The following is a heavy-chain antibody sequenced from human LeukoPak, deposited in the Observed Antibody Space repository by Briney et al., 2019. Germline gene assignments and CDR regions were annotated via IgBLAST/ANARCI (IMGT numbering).Heavy chain of an antibody. D-gene: IGHD2-15*01. CDR1: GGSISSYY. Sequence: SETLSLTCTVSGGSISSYYWSWIRQPPGKGLEWIGYIYYSGSTNYNPSLKSRVTISVDTSKNQFSLKLSSVTAADTAVYYCARHYSINWFDPWGQGTLVTVSS. V-gene: IGHV4-59*08. CDR2: IYYSGST. CDR3: ARHYSINWFDP. J-gene: IGHJ5*02.